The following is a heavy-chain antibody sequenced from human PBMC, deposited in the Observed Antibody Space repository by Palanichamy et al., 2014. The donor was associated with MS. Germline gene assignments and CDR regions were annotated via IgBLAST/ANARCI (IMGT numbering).Heavy chain of an antibody. CDR1: EFTFSTYS. V-gene: IGHV3-48*04. J-gene: IGHJ3*02. CDR3: ARGYSIGRGAFDI. CDR2: ISSGSSTV. D-gene: IGHD6-19*01. Sequence: LVEVSGEGVGTRPRGVPSRLSCAASEFTFSTYSMNWVRQAPGMGLEWVSYISSGSSTVYYADSVKGRFTISRDNAKNSLYLQMNSLRAEDTAVYYCARGYSIGRGAFDIWGQGTMVTVSS.